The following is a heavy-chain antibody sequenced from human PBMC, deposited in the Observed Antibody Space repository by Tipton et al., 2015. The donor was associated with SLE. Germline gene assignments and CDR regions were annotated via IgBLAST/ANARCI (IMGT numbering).Heavy chain of an antibody. V-gene: IGHV4-30-4*01. J-gene: IGHJ4*02. Sequence: TLSLTCTVSGGSISSGDYYWSWIRQPPGKGLEWIGYIYYSGSTYYNPSLKSRVTISVDTSKNQFSLKLSSVTAADTAVYYCARGLYQSGSSDYWGQGTLVTVSS. CDR1: GGSISSGDYY. CDR3: ARGLYQSGSSDY. D-gene: IGHD1-26*01. CDR2: IYYSGST.